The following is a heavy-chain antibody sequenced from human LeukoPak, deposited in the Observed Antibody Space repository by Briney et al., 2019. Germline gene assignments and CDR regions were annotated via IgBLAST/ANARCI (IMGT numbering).Heavy chain of an antibody. CDR2: MNPNSGNT. CDR3: ARVIAYCGGDCYQPTAYYYYYYMDV. Sequence: ASVKVSCKASGYTFTSYDINWVRQATGQGLEWMGWMNPNSGNTGYAQKFQGRVTMTRNTSISTAYMELSSLRSEDTAVYYCARVIAYCGGDCYQPTAYYYYYYMDVWGKGTTVTISS. D-gene: IGHD2-21*02. V-gene: IGHV1-8*01. CDR1: GYTFTSYD. J-gene: IGHJ6*03.